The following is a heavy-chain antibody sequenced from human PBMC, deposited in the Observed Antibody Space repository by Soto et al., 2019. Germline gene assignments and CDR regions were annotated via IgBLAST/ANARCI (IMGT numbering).Heavy chain of an antibody. D-gene: IGHD3-3*01. V-gene: IGHV1-8*01. Sequence: ASVKVSCKASGYTFTSYDINWVRQATGQGLEWMGWMNPNSGNTGYAQKFQGRVTMTRNTSISTAYMELSSLRSEDTAVYYCARRYDFWSGYYFWYFDLWGRGTLVTFSS. CDR3: ARRYDFWSGYYFWYFDL. CDR1: GYTFTSYD. J-gene: IGHJ2*01. CDR2: MNPNSGNT.